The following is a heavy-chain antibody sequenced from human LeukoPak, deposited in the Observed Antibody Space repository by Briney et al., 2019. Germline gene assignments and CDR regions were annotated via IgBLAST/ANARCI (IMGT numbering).Heavy chain of an antibody. Sequence: ASVKVSCKASGYTFTGYYMHWVRQAPGQGLEWMGWINPNSGGTSYAQNFQGRVTMTRDTSISTAYMELRSLRSDDTAVYYCARGNLGYCSGGSCRGPPDYYMDVWGKGTTVTVSS. CDR1: GYTFTGYY. J-gene: IGHJ6*03. V-gene: IGHV1-2*02. D-gene: IGHD2-15*01. CDR2: INPNSGGT. CDR3: ARGNLGYCSGGSCRGPPDYYMDV.